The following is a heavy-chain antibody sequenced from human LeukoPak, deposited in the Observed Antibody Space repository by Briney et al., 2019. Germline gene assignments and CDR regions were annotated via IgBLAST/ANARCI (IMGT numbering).Heavy chain of an antibody. CDR1: GFTFSDYY. J-gene: IGHJ6*02. CDR2: IYHSGST. D-gene: IGHD3-22*01. CDR3: AREDASYYDSSGYYPRDGMDV. V-gene: IGHV4-34*01. Sequence: GSLRLSCAASGFTFSDYYMSWIRQPPGKGLEWIGEIYHSGSTNYNPSLKSRVTISVDKSKNQFSLKLSSVTAADTAVYYCAREDASYYDSSGYYPRDGMDVWGQGTTVTVSS.